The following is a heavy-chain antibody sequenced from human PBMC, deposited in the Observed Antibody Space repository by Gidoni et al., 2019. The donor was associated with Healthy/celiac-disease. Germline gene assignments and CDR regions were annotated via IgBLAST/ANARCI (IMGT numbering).Heavy chain of an antibody. Sequence: EVQLLESGGGLVQPGGSLRLPCAASGFPFSSYAMSWVRQAPGKGLEWVSAISGSGGSTYYADSVKGRFTISRDNSKNTLYLQMNSLRAEDTAVYYCASAVRPEAFYYYYGMDVWGQGTTVTVSS. CDR2: ISGSGGST. CDR1: GFPFSSYA. J-gene: IGHJ6*02. D-gene: IGHD6-19*01. V-gene: IGHV3-23*01. CDR3: ASAVRPEAFYYYYGMDV.